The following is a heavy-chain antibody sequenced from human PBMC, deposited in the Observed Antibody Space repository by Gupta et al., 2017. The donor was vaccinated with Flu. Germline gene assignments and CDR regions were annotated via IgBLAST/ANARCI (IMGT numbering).Heavy chain of an antibody. J-gene: IGHJ6*03. V-gene: IGHV3-48*03. CDR2: ISSRGTIK. D-gene: IGHD1-14*01. Sequence: EVQLVESGGGLVQPGGSLRLSCKVSGFIFNNYEMTWVRQAPGKRLEWVSYISSRGTIKYYADSVKGRFTVSRDTAKNSLYLQMNSLRVEDTAVYYCARDDTTLSYRYMDVWGKGTTVTVSS. CDR1: GFIFNNYE. CDR3: ARDDTTLSYRYMDV.